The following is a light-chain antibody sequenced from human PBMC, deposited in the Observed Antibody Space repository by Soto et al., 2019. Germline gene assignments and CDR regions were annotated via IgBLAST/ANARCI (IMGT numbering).Light chain of an antibody. CDR1: QSINNRY. Sequence: EIVLTQSPGTLSLSPGERATLSCRASQSINNRYLAWYQQKPGQAPRLLIYGASSRATGIPDRSIGSGSGTDFTLNISRLEPEDFAVYYCQQFGSSPGFTFGPGTKVDIK. V-gene: IGKV3-20*01. CDR2: GAS. CDR3: QQFGSSPGFT. J-gene: IGKJ3*01.